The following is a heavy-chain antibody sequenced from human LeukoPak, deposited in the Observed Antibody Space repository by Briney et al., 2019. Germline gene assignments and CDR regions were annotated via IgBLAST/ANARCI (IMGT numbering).Heavy chain of an antibody. D-gene: IGHD1-20*01. CDR3: ARDNFDAFDI. CDR1: GFTFSSYS. V-gene: IGHV3-48*02. Sequence: PGGSLRLSCAASGFTFSSYSMNWVRQVPGKGLEWVSYISRSSSNIYYADSVKGRFTISRDNAKNFLYLQMNSLRDEDTAMYYCARDNFDAFDIWGQGTMVTVSS. CDR2: ISRSSSNI. J-gene: IGHJ3*02.